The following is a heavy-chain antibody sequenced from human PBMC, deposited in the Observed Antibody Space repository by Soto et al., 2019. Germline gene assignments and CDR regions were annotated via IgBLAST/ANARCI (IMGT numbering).Heavy chain of an antibody. V-gene: IGHV3-23*01. Sequence: EVQLLESGGGLVQPGGSLRLSCAASGFTFTSFAMAWVRQAPGMGLEWVSGISATGGSTHYADSVKGRFTISRDNSRNTVYLQMNSLRAEDTAVYYCAKGGAYCGGDCTRAFWGQGTLVTVSS. CDR3: AKGGAYCGGDCTRAF. CDR2: ISATGGST. J-gene: IGHJ4*02. D-gene: IGHD2-21*02. CDR1: GFTFTSFA.